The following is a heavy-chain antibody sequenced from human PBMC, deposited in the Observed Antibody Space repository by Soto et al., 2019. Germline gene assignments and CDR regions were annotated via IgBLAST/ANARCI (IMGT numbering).Heavy chain of an antibody. CDR1: GGSFSDFA. CDR3: ARGGIVAVPAALSSYHDYTNYRFDS. CDR2: IIPMFAAS. V-gene: IGHV1-69*01. D-gene: IGHD2-15*01. Sequence: QVQLAQSGAEVRKPGSSVKVSCGASGGSFSDFAFSWVRQAPGQGLEWMGGIIPMFAASKYAQRFQDRVTITADESTNTVYLALSSLTSYDTATYYCARGGIVAVPAALSSYHDYTNYRFDSWGQGTLVNVSS. J-gene: IGHJ4*02.